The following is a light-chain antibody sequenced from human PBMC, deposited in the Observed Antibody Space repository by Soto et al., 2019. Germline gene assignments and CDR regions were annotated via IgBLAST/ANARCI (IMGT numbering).Light chain of an antibody. Sequence: QSALAQPASVSGSPGQSVTISCTGTSSDVGAYNSVSWYQQHPDKAPQLMIYKGTQRPSGVSNRFSGSTSGNAASLTISGLQAGDEADYFCCSSAPESTYVFVTGTKLTVL. CDR2: KGT. CDR1: SSDVGAYNS. J-gene: IGLJ1*01. CDR3: CSSAPESTYV. V-gene: IGLV2-23*01.